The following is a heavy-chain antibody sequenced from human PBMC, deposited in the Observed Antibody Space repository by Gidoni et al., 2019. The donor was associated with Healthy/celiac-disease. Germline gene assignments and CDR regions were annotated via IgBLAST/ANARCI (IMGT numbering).Heavy chain of an antibody. J-gene: IGHJ4*02. Sequence: QVQLVEAGGGVVQTGRSLRLACAAHGITFSSYGRLWVRQAPGKGLEWVAVISYDGSNKYYADSVKVRFTISRDNSKNTLYLRMNSLRAEDTAVYYCAKDRGDYEVDYWGQGTLVTVSS. CDR2: ISYDGSNK. CDR3: AKDRGDYEVDY. D-gene: IGHD4-17*01. CDR1: GITFSSYG. V-gene: IGHV3-30*18.